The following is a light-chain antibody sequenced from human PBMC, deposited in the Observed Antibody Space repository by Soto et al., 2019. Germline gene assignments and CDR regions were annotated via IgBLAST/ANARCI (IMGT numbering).Light chain of an antibody. CDR2: DVS. Sequence: EIVLTQSPATLSLSPGEGATLSCRASQSVSSYLVWYQQKPGQAPRLLIYDVSNRATGVPARFSGSGSGTDFSLTVTSLEPEDFAVYYCQHRANWPWTFGQGTKVDIK. CDR3: QHRANWPWT. J-gene: IGKJ1*01. CDR1: QSVSSY. V-gene: IGKV3-11*01.